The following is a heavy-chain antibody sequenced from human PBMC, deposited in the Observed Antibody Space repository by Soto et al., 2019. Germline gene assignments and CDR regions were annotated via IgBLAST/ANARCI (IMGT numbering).Heavy chain of an antibody. CDR2: ISGSGGST. V-gene: IGHV3-23*01. Sequence: GGSLALACAAAGLTVGSFAISWVRQAPGKGLEWVSAISGSGGSTYYADSVKGRFTISRDNSKNTLYLQMNSLRAEDTAVYYCAKDRYWLSYWGQGTLVTVSS. J-gene: IGHJ4*02. CDR1: GLTVGSFA. D-gene: IGHD6-19*01. CDR3: AKDRYWLSY.